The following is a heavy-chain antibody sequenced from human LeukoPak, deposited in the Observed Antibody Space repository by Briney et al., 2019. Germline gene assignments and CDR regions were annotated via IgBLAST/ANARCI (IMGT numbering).Heavy chain of an antibody. J-gene: IGHJ5*02. D-gene: IGHD6-13*01. Sequence: SQTLSLTCTVSGGSISSYYWSWIRQPAGKGLEWIGRIYTSGSTNYNPSLKSRVTMSVDTSKNQFSLKLSSVTAADTAVYYCARDLGAVIAAASRSNWFDPWGQGTLVTVSS. CDR2: IYTSGST. CDR1: GGSISSYY. CDR3: ARDLGAVIAAASRSNWFDP. V-gene: IGHV4-4*07.